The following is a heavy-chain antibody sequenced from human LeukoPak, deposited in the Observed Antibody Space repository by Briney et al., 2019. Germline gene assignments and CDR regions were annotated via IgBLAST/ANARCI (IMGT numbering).Heavy chain of an antibody. CDR2: INHSGST. CDR3: ASATWYYYDSSGYYG. J-gene: IGHJ4*02. Sequence: SETLSLTCAVYGGSFSNYYWSWIRQPPGKGLEWIGEINHSGSTNYNPSLKSRVTISVDTSKNQFSLKLSSVTAADTAVYYCASATWYYYDSSGYYGWGQGTLVTVSS. V-gene: IGHV4-34*01. D-gene: IGHD3-22*01. CDR1: GGSFSNYY.